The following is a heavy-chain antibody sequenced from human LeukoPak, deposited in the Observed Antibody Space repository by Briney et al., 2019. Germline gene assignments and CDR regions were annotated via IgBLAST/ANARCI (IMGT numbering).Heavy chain of an antibody. CDR2: MNPNSGNT. CDR1: GYTFTSYD. J-gene: IGHJ4*02. Sequence: ASVKVSCKASGYTFTSYDINWVRQATGQGLEWMGWMNPNSGNTGYAQKFQGRVTMTRNTSISTAYMELSSLRSEDTAVYYCARGRRGSSGYYPLLGYWGQGTLVTVSS. V-gene: IGHV1-8*01. CDR3: ARGRRGSSGYYPLLGY. D-gene: IGHD3-22*01.